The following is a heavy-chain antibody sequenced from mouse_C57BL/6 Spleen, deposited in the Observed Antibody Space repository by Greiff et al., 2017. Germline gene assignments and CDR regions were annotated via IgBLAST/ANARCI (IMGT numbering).Heavy chain of an antibody. D-gene: IGHD2-2*01. CDR1: GYPFTDYE. Sequence: VQLQQSGAELVRPGASVTLSCKASGYPFTDYEMHWVKQTPVHGLEWIGAIDPETGGTAYNQKFKGKAILTADKSSSPAYMELRSLTSEDSAVYYCTWGYDGSFAYWGQGTLVTVSA. V-gene: IGHV1-15*01. CDR2: IDPETGGT. J-gene: IGHJ3*01. CDR3: TWGYDGSFAY.